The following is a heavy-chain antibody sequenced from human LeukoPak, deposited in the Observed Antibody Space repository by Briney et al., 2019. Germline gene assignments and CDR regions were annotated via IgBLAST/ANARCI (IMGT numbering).Heavy chain of an antibody. J-gene: IGHJ6*02. V-gene: IGHV4-34*01. CDR3: ARGLTVTRYHGMDA. Sequence: SETLSLTCAVYGGSFSGYYWSWIRQPPGKGLEWIGEINHSGSTNYNPSLKSRVTISVDTSKNQFSLKLSSVTAADTAVYYCARGLTVTRYHGMDAWGQGTTVTVSS. D-gene: IGHD4-17*01. CDR2: INHSGST. CDR1: GGSFSGYY.